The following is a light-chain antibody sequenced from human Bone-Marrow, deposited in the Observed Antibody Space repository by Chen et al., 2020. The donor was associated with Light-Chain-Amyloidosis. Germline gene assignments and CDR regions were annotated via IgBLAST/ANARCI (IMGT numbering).Light chain of an antibody. V-gene: IGKV3-20*01. Sequence: EIVLTQSPGTLSLSPGEGANLSCRASQTISSNYLTWYQQKFGQAPRLLIYGSSSRATGIPDRFTGSGSGTAFTLTINRLEPEDFAMYYSQQYGTSPLTVGGGTKVEIK. CDR3: QQYGTSPLT. CDR1: QTISSNY. J-gene: IGKJ4*01. CDR2: GSS.